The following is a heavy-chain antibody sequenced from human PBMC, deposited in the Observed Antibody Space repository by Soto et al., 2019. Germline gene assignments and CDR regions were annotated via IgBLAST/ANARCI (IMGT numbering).Heavy chain of an antibody. J-gene: IGHJ2*01. CDR3: ASGGYCGGDCPPFDL. CDR2: INSDGSST. Sequence: EVQLVESGGGLVQPGGSLRLSCAASGFTFSRYWMHWVRQAPGKGLVWVSRINSDGSSTSYADSVKGRFTIARDNAKNTLYLQMNSLRAEDTAVYYFASGGYCGGDCPPFDLWGRGTLVTVSS. D-gene: IGHD2-21*02. CDR1: GFTFSRYW. V-gene: IGHV3-74*01.